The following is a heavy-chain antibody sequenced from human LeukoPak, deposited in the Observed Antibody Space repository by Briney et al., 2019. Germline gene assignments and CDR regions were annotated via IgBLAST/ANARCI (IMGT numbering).Heavy chain of an antibody. Sequence: GGSLRLSCAASGFTVSSNYMSWVRQAPGKGLEWVSVIYSGGSTYYADSVKGRFTISRDNSKNTLYLQMNSLRAEDTAVYYCAKDHPRGSVDYWGQGTLVTVSS. D-gene: IGHD2-15*01. J-gene: IGHJ4*02. CDR2: IYSGGST. V-gene: IGHV3-66*01. CDR3: AKDHPRGSVDY. CDR1: GFTVSSNY.